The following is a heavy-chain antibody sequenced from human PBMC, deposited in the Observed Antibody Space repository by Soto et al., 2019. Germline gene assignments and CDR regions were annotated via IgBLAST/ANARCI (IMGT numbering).Heavy chain of an antibody. V-gene: IGHV5-51*06. D-gene: IGHD4-17*01. CDR1: GYTFTIYW. CDR3: ARSSNTVADHFYL. CDR2: IYPSDSDT. Sequence: GESLKISCQVSGYTFTIYWFGWVRQMTGKGLEWKGIIYPSDSDTRYSTNFQGQVTISTDQSINTAYLQWDRLEASDTAIYYCARSSNTVADHFYLWSQGTPVTVSS. J-gene: IGHJ4*02.